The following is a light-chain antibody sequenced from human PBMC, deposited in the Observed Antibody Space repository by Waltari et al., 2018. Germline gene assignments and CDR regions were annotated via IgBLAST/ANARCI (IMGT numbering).Light chain of an antibody. Sequence: DIVMTQSPLSLPVTPGEPASISCRSSQSLLHSNGYNYLDWYVQKPGQSPQLLIYLAFSRASGVPDRFIGSGSGTDFTLKISRVEADDVGIYYCMQGLQIPDTFGQGTRLEIK. J-gene: IGKJ5*01. V-gene: IGKV2-28*01. CDR2: LAF. CDR1: QSLLHSNGYNY. CDR3: MQGLQIPDT.